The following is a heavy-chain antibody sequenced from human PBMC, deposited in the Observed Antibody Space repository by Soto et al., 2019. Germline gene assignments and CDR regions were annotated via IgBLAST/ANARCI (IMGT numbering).Heavy chain of an antibody. CDR1: GFTFSSYA. V-gene: IGHV3-23*01. CDR3: AKVGPRGYSGYDYYYYGMDV. CDR2: ISGSGGST. Sequence: GGSLRLSCAASGFTFSSYAMSWVRQAPGKGLEWVSAISGSGGSTYYADSVKGRFTISRDNSKNTLYLQMNSLRAEGTAVYYCAKVGPRGYSGYDYYYYGMDVWGQGTTVTVSS. D-gene: IGHD5-12*01. J-gene: IGHJ6*02.